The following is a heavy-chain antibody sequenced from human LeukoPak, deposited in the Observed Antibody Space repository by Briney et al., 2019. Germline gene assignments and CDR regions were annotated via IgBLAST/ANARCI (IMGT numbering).Heavy chain of an antibody. V-gene: IGHV4-61*02. CDR2: IYTSGST. J-gene: IGHJ5*02. CDR1: GGSISSGSYY. Sequence: SQTLSLTCTVSGGSISSGSYYWSWIRQPAGKGLEWIGRIYTSGSTTYNSSLKSRVTISLDTSKNHFSLRLSSVTAADTAVYYCARASFWESPINWSAPWGQGTLVTVSS. D-gene: IGHD3-16*01. CDR3: ARASFWESPINWSAP.